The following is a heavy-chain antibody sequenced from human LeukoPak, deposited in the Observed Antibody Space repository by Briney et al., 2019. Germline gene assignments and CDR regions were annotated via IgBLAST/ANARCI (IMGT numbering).Heavy chain of an antibody. CDR3: AKPLAVEMATTDY. D-gene: IGHD5-24*01. Sequence: GGSLRLSCAASGFTFSSYAMSWVRQAPGKGLEWVSAISGSGGSTYYADSVKGRFTISRDNSKNTLNLQMNSLRAEDTAVYYCAKPLAVEMATTDYWGQGTLVTVSS. CDR1: GFTFSSYA. J-gene: IGHJ4*02. V-gene: IGHV3-23*01. CDR2: ISGSGGST.